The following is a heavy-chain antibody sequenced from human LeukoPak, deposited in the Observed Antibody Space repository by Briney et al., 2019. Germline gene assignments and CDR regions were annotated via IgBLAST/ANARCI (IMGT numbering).Heavy chain of an antibody. D-gene: IGHD6-13*01. CDR2: IIPIFGTA. CDR1: GYTFISYA. V-gene: IGHV1-69*13. CDR3: ARGVSSSWYGYYYYGMDV. J-gene: IGHJ6*02. Sequence: ASVKVSCKASGYTFISYAIHWVRQAPGQGLEWMGGIIPIFGTANYAQKFQGRVTITADESTSTAYMELSSLRSEDTAVYYCARGVSSSWYGYYYYGMDVWGQGTTVTVSS.